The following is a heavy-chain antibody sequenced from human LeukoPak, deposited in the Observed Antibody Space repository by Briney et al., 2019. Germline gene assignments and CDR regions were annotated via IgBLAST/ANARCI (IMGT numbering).Heavy chain of an antibody. V-gene: IGHV5-51*01. Sequence: GEPLKISCKGSGYSFTTYWIGWVRQISGKGLEWLGIIYPGNSDTRYSPSFQGQVTISVDKSISTAYLQWSSLKASDTAMYYCARGHRDYYFDYWGQGTLVSVSP. CDR1: GYSFTTYW. CDR2: IYPGNSDT. CDR3: ARGHRDYYFDY. D-gene: IGHD2-21*02. J-gene: IGHJ4*02.